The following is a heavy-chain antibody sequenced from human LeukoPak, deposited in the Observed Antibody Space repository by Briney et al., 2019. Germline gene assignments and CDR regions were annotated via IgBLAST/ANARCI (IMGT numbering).Heavy chain of an antibody. D-gene: IGHD2-15*01. V-gene: IGHV1-69*13. J-gene: IGHJ5*02. CDR1: GGTFSSYA. Sequence: SVKVSCKASGGTFSSYAISWVRQAPGQGLEWMGGIIPIFGTANYAQKFQGRVTITADESTSTAYMELSSLRSEDTAVYYCASPWGSYCSGGSCYGDKGGFDPWGQGTLVTVSS. CDR2: IIPIFGTA. CDR3: ASPWGSYCSGGSCYGDKGGFDP.